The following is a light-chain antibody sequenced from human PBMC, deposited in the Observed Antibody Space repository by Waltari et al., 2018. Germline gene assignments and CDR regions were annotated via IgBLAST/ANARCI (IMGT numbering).Light chain of an antibody. CDR2: WAS. V-gene: IGKV4-1*01. CDR3: HQYYSIPWT. J-gene: IGKJ1*01. CDR1: PNVLYSSNNRNY. Sequence: DIVQTQSPDSLAVAPRERATINCKSSPNVLYSSNNRNYLAWYQQKAGQPPKVLFYWASTRESGVPDRFSGSGSGTDFTLTISSLQAEDVAVYYCHQYYSIPWTFGQGTKVEIK.